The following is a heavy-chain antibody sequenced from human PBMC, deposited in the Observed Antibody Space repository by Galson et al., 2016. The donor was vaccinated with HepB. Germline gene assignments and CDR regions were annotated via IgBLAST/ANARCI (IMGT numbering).Heavy chain of an antibody. CDR3: ARGGPAQTGFTVFDY. V-gene: IGHV1-3*01. J-gene: IGHJ4*02. CDR2: INGANDKT. CDR1: GYTFKSFA. D-gene: IGHD3-9*01. Sequence: SVKVSCKASGYTFKSFAIHWVRQAPGKRLEWMGWINGANDKTKYSKTLQGRVTINRDTSASTAYMELSSLTNEDTALYYCARGGPAQTGFTVFDYWGQGTLVTVSS.